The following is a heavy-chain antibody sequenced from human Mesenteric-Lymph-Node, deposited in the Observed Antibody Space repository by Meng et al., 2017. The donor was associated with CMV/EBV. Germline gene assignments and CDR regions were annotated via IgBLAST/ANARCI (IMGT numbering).Heavy chain of an antibody. D-gene: IGHD2-15*01. V-gene: IGHV4-30-4*08. CDR3: ARGIGGMDV. J-gene: IGHJ6*02. CDR1: GGSISSGDYY. CDR2: IYYSGST. Sequence: SETLSLTCTVSGGSISSGDYYWSWIRQPPGKGPEWIGYIYYSGSTYYNPSLKSRVTKSVDTSKNQFSLKLSSVTAADTAVYYCARGIGGMDVWGQGTTVTVSS.